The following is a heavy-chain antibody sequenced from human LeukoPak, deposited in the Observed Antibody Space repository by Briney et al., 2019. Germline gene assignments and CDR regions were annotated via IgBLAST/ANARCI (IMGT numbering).Heavy chain of an antibody. D-gene: IGHD5-24*01. CDR2: VYYSGST. J-gene: IGHJ5*02. Sequence: SETLSLTCTVSGDSISDYYWSWIRQPPGKGLEWIGEVYYSGSTHYNPSLKSRLTISVDTSKNQFSLRLRSVTAADTAMYYCARELDGDGGWFDPWGRGTLVTVSS. CDR3: ARELDGDGGWFDP. V-gene: IGHV4-59*01. CDR1: GDSISDYY.